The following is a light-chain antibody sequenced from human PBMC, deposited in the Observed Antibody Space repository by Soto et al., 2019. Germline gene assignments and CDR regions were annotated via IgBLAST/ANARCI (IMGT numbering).Light chain of an antibody. Sequence: QSALTQPASVSGSPGQSITISCTGTDSDVGSYNYVSWYQQHPGKAPKLMIYEVSNRPSGVSNRFSGSKSANTASLTISGLQAEDEADYYCSSYTSSNTLVFGGGTTLTVL. CDR3: SSYTSSNTLV. CDR2: EVS. CDR1: DSDVGSYNY. V-gene: IGLV2-14*03. J-gene: IGLJ3*02.